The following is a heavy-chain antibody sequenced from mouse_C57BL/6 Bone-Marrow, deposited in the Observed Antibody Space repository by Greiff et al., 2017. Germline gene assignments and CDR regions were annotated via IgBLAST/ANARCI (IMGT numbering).Heavy chain of an antibody. J-gene: IGHJ2*01. CDR3: ARWGDY. Sequence: VKLQQPGAELVRPGTSVKLSCKASGYTFPSYWMHWVKQRPGQGLEWIGVIDPSDSYTNYNQKFKGKATLTVDTSSSTAYMQLSGLTSEDSAVYYCARWGDYWGQGTTLTVSS. V-gene: IGHV1-59*01. CDR1: GYTFPSYW. CDR2: IDPSDSYT.